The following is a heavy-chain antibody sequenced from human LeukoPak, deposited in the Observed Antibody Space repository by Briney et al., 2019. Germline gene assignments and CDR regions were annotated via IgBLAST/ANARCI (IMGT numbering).Heavy chain of an antibody. CDR1: GFTFSTYW. CDR2: INIDGSST. Sequence: GGSLRLSCAASGFTFSTYWMHWVRQAPGKGLVWVSRINIDGSSTLSADSVRGRFTISRDNAKNTLYLQMNSLRAEDTAMYYCARVGRDYSSSSPPDYWGQGTLVTVSS. V-gene: IGHV3-74*01. CDR3: ARVGRDYSSSSPPDY. D-gene: IGHD6-6*01. J-gene: IGHJ4*02.